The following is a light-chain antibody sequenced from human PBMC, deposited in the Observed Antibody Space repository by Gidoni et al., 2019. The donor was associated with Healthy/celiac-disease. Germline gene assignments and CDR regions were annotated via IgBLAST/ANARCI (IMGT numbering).Light chain of an antibody. V-gene: IGKV1-9*01. J-gene: IGKJ4*01. Sequence: DIQLTQSPSFLSASVGDRVTITCRASQGISSYLAWYQQKPEKAPKLLIYAASTLQSGVPSRFSGSGSGTEFTLTISSLQPEDFATYYCQQINSYPVTFGGGTKVEIK. CDR2: AAS. CDR3: QQINSYPVT. CDR1: QGISSY.